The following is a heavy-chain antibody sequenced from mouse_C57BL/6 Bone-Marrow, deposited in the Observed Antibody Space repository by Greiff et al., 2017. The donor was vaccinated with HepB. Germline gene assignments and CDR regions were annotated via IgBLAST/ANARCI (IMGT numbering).Heavy chain of an antibody. J-gene: IGHJ2*01. V-gene: IGHV1-81*01. CDR2: IYPSSGNT. Sequence: VQLQQSGAELARPGASVKLSCKASGYTFTSYGISWVKQRTGQGLEWIGEIYPSSGNTYYNEKFKGKATLTADKSSSTAYMELRSLTSEDSAVYYCARDEGRTLDYWGQGTTLTVSS. CDR3: ARDEGRTLDY. CDR1: GYTFTSYG.